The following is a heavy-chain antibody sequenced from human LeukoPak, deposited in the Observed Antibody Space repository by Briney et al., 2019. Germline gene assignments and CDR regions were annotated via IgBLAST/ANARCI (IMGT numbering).Heavy chain of an antibody. CDR3: AKVGKLILTTVTLFDY. CDR1: GFTFSSYG. V-gene: IGHV3-30*02. Sequence: GGSLRLSCAASGFTFSSYGMHWVRQAPGKGLEWVAFIRYDGSNKYYADSVKGRFTISRDNSKNTLYLQMNSLRAEDTAVYYCAKVGKLILTTVTLFDYWGQGTLVTVSS. D-gene: IGHD4-17*01. J-gene: IGHJ4*02. CDR2: IRYDGSNK.